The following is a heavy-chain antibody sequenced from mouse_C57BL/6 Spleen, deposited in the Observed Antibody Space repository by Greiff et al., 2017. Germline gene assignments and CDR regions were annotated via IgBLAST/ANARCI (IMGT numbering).Heavy chain of an antibody. CDR1: GFNFTDYY. CDR3: ARSLLRYYAMDY. CDR2: IDPEDGET. Sequence: EVQLVESGAELVKPGASVKLSCTASGFNFTDYYMHWVKQRTEQGLEWIGRIDPEDGETKYAPKFQGKATITADTASTTAYLQLSSLTSEDTAVYYCARSLLRYYAMDYWGQGTSVTVSS. J-gene: IGHJ4*01. D-gene: IGHD1-1*01. V-gene: IGHV14-2*01.